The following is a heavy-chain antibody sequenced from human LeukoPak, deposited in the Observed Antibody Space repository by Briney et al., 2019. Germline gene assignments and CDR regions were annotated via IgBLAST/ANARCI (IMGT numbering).Heavy chain of an antibody. J-gene: IGHJ4*02. Sequence: GESLKISCKGSGYSFTTSWTAWVRQMPGKGLEWMGIIYPADSDTRYSPSFKGQVTISADKSINTAYLQWSRLKASDSAMYYCARQRSSAWHADYWGQGTLVTVS. D-gene: IGHD2-2*01. CDR1: GYSFTTSW. CDR3: ARQRSSAWHADY. CDR2: IYPADSDT. V-gene: IGHV5-51*01.